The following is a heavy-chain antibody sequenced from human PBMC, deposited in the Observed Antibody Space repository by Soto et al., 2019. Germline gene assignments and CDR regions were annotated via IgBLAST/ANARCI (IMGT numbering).Heavy chain of an antibody. CDR2: ISGSGGST. D-gene: IGHD2-8*01. CDR1: GFTVSGYD. Sequence: GGSLRLACVTPGFTVSGYDGSWARQAPGKGLEGVSAISGSGGSTYYADSLKGRFTISRDNAKNSLYLQMNSLRDGDTAVYYCARDRDAYCSKGLCSGPYLDYWGRGSLVTVSS. CDR3: ARDRDAYCSKGLCSGPYLDY. V-gene: IGHV3-23*01. J-gene: IGHJ4*02.